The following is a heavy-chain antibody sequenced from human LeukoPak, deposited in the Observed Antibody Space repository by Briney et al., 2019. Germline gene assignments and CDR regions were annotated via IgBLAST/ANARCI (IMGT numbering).Heavy chain of an antibody. J-gene: IGHJ4*02. CDR3: ARRGYDYGSPFDY. CDR1: GFTFSSFE. D-gene: IGHD5-18*01. CDR2: IYSGGSP. Sequence: PGGSLRLSCAASGFTFSSFEMNWVRQAPGKGLEWVSLIYSGGSPYYADSVKGRFTISRDNSKNTLYLQMNSLRAEDTAVYYCARRGYDYGSPFDYWGQGTLVTVSS. V-gene: IGHV3-53*01.